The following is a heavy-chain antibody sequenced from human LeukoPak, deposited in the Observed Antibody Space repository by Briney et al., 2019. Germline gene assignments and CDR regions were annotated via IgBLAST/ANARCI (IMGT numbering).Heavy chain of an antibody. CDR1: GFTFSSYA. V-gene: IGHV3-23*01. Sequence: GGSLRLSCAASGFTFSSYAMSWVRQAPGKGLEWVSAISGSVGSTYYADSVKGRFTISRDNSKNTLYLQMNSLRAEDTAVYYCAKGWDSGSYPFFDYWGQGTLVTVSS. D-gene: IGHD1-26*01. CDR3: AKGWDSGSYPFFDY. J-gene: IGHJ4*02. CDR2: ISGSVGST.